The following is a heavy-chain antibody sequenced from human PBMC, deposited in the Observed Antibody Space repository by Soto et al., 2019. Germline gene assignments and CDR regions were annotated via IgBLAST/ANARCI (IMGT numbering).Heavy chain of an antibody. D-gene: IGHD6-13*01. J-gene: IGHJ4*02. CDR2: IYYSGST. V-gene: IGHV4-39*01. CDR1: GGSISSSSYY. Sequence: PSGTLSLSCTVPGGSISSSSYYWGWIRQPPGKGLEWIGSIYYSGSTYYNPSLKSRVTISVDTSKNQFSLKLSSVTAADTAVYYCSRRGSSSWYCYCGQGTLVTVSS. CDR3: SRRGSSSWYCY.